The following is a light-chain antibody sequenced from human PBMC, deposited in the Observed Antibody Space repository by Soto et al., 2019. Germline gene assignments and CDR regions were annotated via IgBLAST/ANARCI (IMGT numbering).Light chain of an antibody. CDR1: PGVYNRY. CDR3: QQYGSSPWT. V-gene: IGKV3-20*01. J-gene: IGKJ1*01. Sequence: NGLTEFPRPPALFSGGRDPLSWRASPGVYNRYLALYQQKPCQGPRPLIHGASSRAIGIPNRVSGSGSGTAFTLTISILEPEDFAVYYCQQYGSSPWTFGQGTKVEIK. CDR2: GAS.